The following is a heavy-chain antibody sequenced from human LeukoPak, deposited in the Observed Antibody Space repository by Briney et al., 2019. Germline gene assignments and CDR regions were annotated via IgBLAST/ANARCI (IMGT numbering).Heavy chain of an antibody. CDR2: VLTDGSRI. J-gene: IGHJ4*02. D-gene: IGHD3-22*01. Sequence: PGGSLRLSCAASGFTFTNYWMHWVRQAPGKGLVWVSRVLTDGSRISYADSVKGRFTISRDNAKKTLYLEMDSLRAEDTAVYFCAKDGRYYDSSAYKYYFDYWGQGTLVTVSS. CDR1: GFTFTNYW. V-gene: IGHV3-74*01. CDR3: AKDGRYYDSSAYKYYFDY.